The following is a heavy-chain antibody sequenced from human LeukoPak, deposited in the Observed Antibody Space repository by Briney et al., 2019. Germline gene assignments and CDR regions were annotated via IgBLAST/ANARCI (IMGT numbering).Heavy chain of an antibody. D-gene: IGHD3-3*01. CDR2: IWYDGSNK. CDR1: GFTFSSYG. J-gene: IGHJ4*02. V-gene: IGHV3-33*01. CDR3: RITIFGVVSLFDY. Sequence: GGSLRLSCAASGFTFSSYGMHWVRQAPGKGLEWVAVIWYDGSNKYYADSVKGRFTISRDNSKNTLYLQMNSLRAEDTAVYYCRITIFGVVSLFDYWGQGTLVTVSS.